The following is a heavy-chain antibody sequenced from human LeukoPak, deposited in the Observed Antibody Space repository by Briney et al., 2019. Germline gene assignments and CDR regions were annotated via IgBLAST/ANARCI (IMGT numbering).Heavy chain of an antibody. J-gene: IGHJ4*02. CDR3: ARAWGPYDSNGYYGDY. D-gene: IGHD3-22*01. V-gene: IGHV3-30*02. CDR1: GFTFRSYG. Sequence: GGSLRLSCAASGFTFRSYGMHWVRQAPGKGLEWGAFIRNDGSNKYYADSVKGRFTISRDNSKNTLYLQMGSLRAEDMAVYYCARAWGPYDSNGYYGDYWGQGTLVTVSS. CDR2: IRNDGSNK.